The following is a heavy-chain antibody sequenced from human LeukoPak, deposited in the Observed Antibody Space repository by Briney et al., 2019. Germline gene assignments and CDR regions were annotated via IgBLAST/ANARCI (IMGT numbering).Heavy chain of an antibody. Sequence: SVYLSRNASGATFTSYTISWVRHAPGQGLEWMGWIIPIFGTASYAQKFQGRVTITADESTSTAYMELSSLRSEDTAVYYCAREAPDELYGPWGQGTLVTVSS. CDR3: AREAPDELYGP. J-gene: IGHJ5*02. D-gene: IGHD2-8*01. CDR2: IIPIFGTA. CDR1: GATFTSYT. V-gene: IGHV1-69*13.